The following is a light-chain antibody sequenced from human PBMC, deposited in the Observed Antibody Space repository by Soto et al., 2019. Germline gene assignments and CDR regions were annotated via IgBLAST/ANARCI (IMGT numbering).Light chain of an antibody. CDR2: AAS. CDR1: QTITTY. Sequence: DIQMTQSPSSLSASVGDRVTITCRTSQTITTYLNWYQQKPGKAPKLLIYAASSLQIGVPPRFSGSGSGTDFTLAISRLQPEDFATYYCQQSSSIPRTFGQGTKVEI. CDR3: QQSSSIPRT. V-gene: IGKV1-39*01. J-gene: IGKJ1*01.